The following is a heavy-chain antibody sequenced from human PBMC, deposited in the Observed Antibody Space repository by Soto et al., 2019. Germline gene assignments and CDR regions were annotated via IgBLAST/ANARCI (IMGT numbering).Heavy chain of an antibody. CDR2: INHSGST. J-gene: IGHJ4*02. D-gene: IGHD6-13*01. CDR3: ARVRAETGAGTSYYFDY. CDR1: GGSFIGYY. Sequence: SETLSLTCAVYGGSFIGYYGSWFRQPPGKGLEWIGEINHSGSTNYDPSLKSRVTISVDTSKNQFSLKLSSVTAADTAVYYCARVRAETGAGTSYYFDYWGQGTLVTVSS. V-gene: IGHV4-34*01.